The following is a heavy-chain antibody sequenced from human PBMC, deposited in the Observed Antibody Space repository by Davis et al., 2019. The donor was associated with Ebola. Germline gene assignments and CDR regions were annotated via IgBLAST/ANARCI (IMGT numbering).Heavy chain of an antibody. CDR3: AREGGRYYDSSGYFFDI. CDR2: INPITGGT. V-gene: IGHV1-46*01. CDR1: GYRFTSYY. D-gene: IGHD3-22*01. J-gene: IGHJ3*02. Sequence: ASVKVSCKASGYRFTSYYMHWVRQAPGQGLEWMGIINPITGGTSYAQNFQVRVNMTRDTSTSIVYMELSSLRSEDTAVYYCAREGGRYYDSSGYFFDIWGQGTMVKVSS.